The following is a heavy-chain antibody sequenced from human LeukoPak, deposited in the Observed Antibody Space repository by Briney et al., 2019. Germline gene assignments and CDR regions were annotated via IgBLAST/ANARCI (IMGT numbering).Heavy chain of an antibody. V-gene: IGHV3-30*18. D-gene: IGHD6-6*01. CDR3: AKDHSSSGDY. Sequence: GRSLRLSCAASGFTFSSYGMHWVRQAPGKGLEWVAVISYDGSNKYYADSVKGRFTISRDNSKNTLYLQMNSLRAEDTAVYYCAKDHSSSGDYWGQGTLVTVSS. CDR2: ISYDGSNK. J-gene: IGHJ4*02. CDR1: GFTFSSYG.